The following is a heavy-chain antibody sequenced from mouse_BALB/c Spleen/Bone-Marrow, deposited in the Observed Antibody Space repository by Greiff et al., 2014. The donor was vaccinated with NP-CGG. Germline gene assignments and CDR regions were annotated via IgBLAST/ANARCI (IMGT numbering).Heavy chain of an antibody. CDR2: IDPSDSET. J-gene: IGHJ2*01. D-gene: IGHD4-1*01. CDR1: GYTFTSYW. Sequence: QVQLQQSGAELVKPGAPVKLSCKASGYTFTSYWMNWVKQRPGRGLEWIGRIDPSDSETHYNQKFKDKATLTVDKSSSTAYIQLSSLTSEDSAVYYCARNWVYFDNWGQGTTLTVSS. V-gene: IGHV1-69*02. CDR3: ARNWVYFDN.